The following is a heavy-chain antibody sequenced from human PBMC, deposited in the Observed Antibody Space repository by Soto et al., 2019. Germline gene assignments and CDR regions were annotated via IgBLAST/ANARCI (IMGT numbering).Heavy chain of an antibody. CDR1: GGSISSYY. CDR2: IYYSGST. D-gene: IGHD3-16*01. V-gene: IGHV4-59*08. CDR3: ARRGLFGDYYDY. J-gene: IGHJ4*02. Sequence: SETLSLTCTVSGGSISSYYWSWIRQPPGKGLEWIGYIYYSGSTNYNPSLKSRVTISVDTSKNQFSLKLSSVTAADTAVYYCARRGLFGDYYDYWGQGTLVTVSS.